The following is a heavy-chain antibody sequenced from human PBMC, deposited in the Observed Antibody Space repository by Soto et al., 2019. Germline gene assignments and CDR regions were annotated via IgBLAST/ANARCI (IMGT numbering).Heavy chain of an antibody. V-gene: IGHV5-10-1*01. D-gene: IGHD3-10*01. CDR1: GYSFTSYW. CDR3: VISFGFGELLDPQTYGMDV. Sequence: PGESLKISCKRSGYSFTSYWISWVRQMPGKGLAGMGRIDPSDSYTNYSPSFQGHVTLSADKSISTAYLQWSSLKASDTAMYYCVISFGFGELLDPQTYGMDVWGQGTTVTVSS. CDR2: IDPSDSYT. J-gene: IGHJ6*02.